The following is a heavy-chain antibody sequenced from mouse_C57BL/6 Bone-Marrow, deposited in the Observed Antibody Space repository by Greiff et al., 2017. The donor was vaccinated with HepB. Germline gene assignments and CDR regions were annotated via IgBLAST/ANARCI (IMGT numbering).Heavy chain of an antibody. V-gene: IGHV5-16*01. CDR2: INNDGSST. D-gene: IGHD3-3*01. CDR3: TRELGQGAFAY. CDR1: GFTFSDYY. J-gene: IGHJ3*01. Sequence: EVKLVESEGGLVQPGRSMKLSCTASGFTFSDYYMAWVRQVPEKGLEWVANINNDGSSTYYLDSLKSRFLISRDNAKNILYLQMNSLKSEDTATYYSTRELGQGAFAYWGQGTLVTVSA.